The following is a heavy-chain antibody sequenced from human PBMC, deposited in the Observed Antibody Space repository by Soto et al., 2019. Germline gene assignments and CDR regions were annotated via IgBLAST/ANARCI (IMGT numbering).Heavy chain of an antibody. V-gene: IGHV4-59*01. Sequence: PWETLSLTCTFSVGSSNFYWSWIRQSPGKGLEWIGYMYHTGGANYNPSFRGRVTMSVDTSKNQASLKLASVTAADTAVYYCPRSLEQSWFEPLGQGTLVTVSS. D-gene: IGHD6-13*01. CDR2: MYHTGGA. CDR1: VGSSNFY. J-gene: IGHJ5*02. CDR3: PRSLEQSWFEP.